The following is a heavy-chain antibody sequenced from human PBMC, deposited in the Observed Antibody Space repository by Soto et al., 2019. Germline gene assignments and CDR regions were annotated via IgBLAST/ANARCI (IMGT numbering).Heavy chain of an antibody. Sequence: PWGSLRLSCAASGFTFGSYGIRFFGQAPCKWREWVAVISYDGSNKYYADSVKGRFTISRDNSKNTLYLQMNSLRAEDTAVYYCAKALYGSGSYYKAPYYYYGMDVWGQGTTVTVSS. J-gene: IGHJ6*02. CDR1: GFTFGSYG. CDR3: AKALYGSGSYYKAPYYYYGMDV. D-gene: IGHD3-10*01. CDR2: ISYDGSNK. V-gene: IGHV3-30*18.